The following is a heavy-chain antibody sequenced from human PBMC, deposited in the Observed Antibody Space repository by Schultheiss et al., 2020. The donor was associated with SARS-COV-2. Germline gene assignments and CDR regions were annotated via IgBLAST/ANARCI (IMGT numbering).Heavy chain of an antibody. Sequence: SETLSLTCTVSGGSITSFYWSWIRQPPGKGLEWIGYIYYSGSTNYNPSLKSRVTISVDTSKNQFSLKLSSVTAADTAVYYCARATYYYDSSGYYNWFDPWGQGTLVTVSS. D-gene: IGHD3-22*01. CDR2: IYYSGST. CDR3: ARATYYYDSSGYYNWFDP. V-gene: IGHV4-59*01. J-gene: IGHJ5*02. CDR1: GGSITSFY.